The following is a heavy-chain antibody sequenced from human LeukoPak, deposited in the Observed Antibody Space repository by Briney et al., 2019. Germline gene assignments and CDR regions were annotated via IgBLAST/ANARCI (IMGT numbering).Heavy chain of an antibody. D-gene: IGHD3-22*01. CDR2: MSSDGNAM. Sequence: PGRSLRLSCSASGFTFTAYLIHWVRPAPRKRLEWVAVMSSDGNAMFYADSVKGRFTISRDNSKNTLYLQMNSLRAEDTAVYYCVRESEYYFDHSASFDYWGQGTLVTVSS. CDR3: VRESEYYFDHSASFDY. J-gene: IGHJ4*02. CDR1: GFTFTAYL. V-gene: IGHV3-30-3*01.